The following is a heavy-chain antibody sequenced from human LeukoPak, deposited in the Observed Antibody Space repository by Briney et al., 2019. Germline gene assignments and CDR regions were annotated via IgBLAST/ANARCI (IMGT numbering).Heavy chain of an antibody. V-gene: IGHV3-48*04. CDR1: GFTFSSYS. D-gene: IGHD3-10*01. Sequence: GSLRLSCAASGFTFSSYSMNWVRQAPGKGLEWVSYISSSSSTIYYADSVKGRFTISRDNAKNSLYLQMNSLRAEDTAVYYCARAPRERFGDLPPTWFDPWGQGTLVTVSS. CDR3: ARAPRERFGDLPPTWFDP. J-gene: IGHJ5*02. CDR2: ISSSSSTI.